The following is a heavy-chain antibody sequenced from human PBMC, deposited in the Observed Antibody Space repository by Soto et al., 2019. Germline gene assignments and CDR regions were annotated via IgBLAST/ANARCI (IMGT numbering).Heavy chain of an antibody. J-gene: IGHJ6*02. D-gene: IGHD6-19*01. CDR1: GFTFSSYG. Sequence: QVQLVESGGGVVQPGRSLRLSCAASGFTFSSYGMHWVRQAPGKGLEWVAVISYDGSNKYYADSVKGRFTTSRDNSKNTLYLQMNSLRAEDTAVYYCAKDLSCWYRGYYYYGMDVWGQGTTVTVSS. CDR3: AKDLSCWYRGYYYYGMDV. CDR2: ISYDGSNK. V-gene: IGHV3-30*18.